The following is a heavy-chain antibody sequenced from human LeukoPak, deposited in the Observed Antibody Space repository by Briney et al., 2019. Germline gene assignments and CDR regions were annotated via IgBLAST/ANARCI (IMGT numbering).Heavy chain of an antibody. V-gene: IGHV4-39*01. J-gene: IGHJ4*02. CDR3: ARGVLAAWAVAGRAIDY. Sequence: PSETLSVTCTVSGGSISSSSYYWGWIRQPPGKGLEWIGSIYYSGSTYYNPSLKSRVTISVDTSKNQFSLKLSSVTAADTAVYYCARGVLAAWAVAGRAIDYWGQGTLVTVSS. CDR1: GGSISSSSYY. CDR2: IYYSGST. D-gene: IGHD6-19*01.